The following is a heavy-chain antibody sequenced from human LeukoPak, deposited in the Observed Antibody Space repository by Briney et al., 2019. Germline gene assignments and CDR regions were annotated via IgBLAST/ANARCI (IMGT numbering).Heavy chain of an antibody. V-gene: IGHV1-18*01. J-gene: IGHJ5*02. CDR3: ARGRYCSSTSCYWYDWRIDP. Sequence: PPASVKVSCKASGYSFPSYGITWVRQAPGQGLEWMGRISVYNGQTTYSQKFQGRVTMTTDTSTSTAYMEVRSLRSEDTAVYYCARGRYCSSTSCYWYDWRIDPWGQGTLVTVSS. CDR1: GYSFPSYG. D-gene: IGHD2-2*01. CDR2: ISVYNGQT.